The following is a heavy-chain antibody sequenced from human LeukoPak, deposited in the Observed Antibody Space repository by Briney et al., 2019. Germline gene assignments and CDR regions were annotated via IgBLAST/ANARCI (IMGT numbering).Heavy chain of an antibody. D-gene: IGHD1-7*01. CDR1: GFTFRGFL. Sequence: GGSLRLSCAASGFTFRGFLMSWVRQIPGKGLEWVANIKQDGGEKYYADALKGRFTISRDNTKNSLSLQMNSLIVEDTAVYYCARAGSNWNYVYWGQGTLVTVSS. V-gene: IGHV3-7*01. CDR3: ARAGSNWNYVY. CDR2: IKQDGGEK. J-gene: IGHJ4*02.